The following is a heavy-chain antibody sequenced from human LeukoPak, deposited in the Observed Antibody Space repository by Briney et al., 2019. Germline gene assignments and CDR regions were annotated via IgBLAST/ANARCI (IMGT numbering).Heavy chain of an antibody. CDR1: GFTFSRYT. Sequence: PGGSLRLSCAASGFTFSRYTMNWVPQAPGEGLWWVSSISSSSSFIYYVESVKCRFTISRDKAKNSLYLQMNSLRAEDTAVYYCARGGSGSYYNRYFDYWGQGTLVTVSS. D-gene: IGHD3-10*01. V-gene: IGHV3-21*01. J-gene: IGHJ4*02. CDR2: ISSSSSFI. CDR3: ARGGSGSYYNRYFDY.